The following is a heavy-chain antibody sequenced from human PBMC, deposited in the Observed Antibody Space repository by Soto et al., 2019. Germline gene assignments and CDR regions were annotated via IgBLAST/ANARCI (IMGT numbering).Heavy chain of an antibody. CDR3: ARERAVAVSYYYYGMDV. V-gene: IGHV1-18*01. CDR1: GYTFTSYG. Sequence: QVQLVQSGAEVKKPGASVKVSCKASGYTFTSYGISWVRQAPGQGLEWMGWISAYNGNTNYAQKLQCKVTITTDTSTITAYMELRSLSSDDTALYYCARERAVAVSYYYYGMDVWGQGTTVTVSS. CDR2: ISAYNGNT. D-gene: IGHD6-19*01. J-gene: IGHJ6*02.